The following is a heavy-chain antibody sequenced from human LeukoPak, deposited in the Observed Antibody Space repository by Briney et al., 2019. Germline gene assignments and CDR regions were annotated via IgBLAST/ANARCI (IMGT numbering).Heavy chain of an antibody. J-gene: IGHJ6*03. D-gene: IGHD3-22*01. Sequence: GGSLRLSCAASGFTFSSYSMNWVRQAPGKGLEWVSSISSSSSYIYYADSVKGRFTISRDNAKNSLYLQMNSLRAEDTAVYYCARDGEIYDSSGYYYFTTSYYYYYMDVWGKGPRSPSP. CDR2: ISSSSSYI. CDR1: GFTFSSYS. V-gene: IGHV3-21*01. CDR3: ARDGEIYDSSGYYYFTTSYYYYYMDV.